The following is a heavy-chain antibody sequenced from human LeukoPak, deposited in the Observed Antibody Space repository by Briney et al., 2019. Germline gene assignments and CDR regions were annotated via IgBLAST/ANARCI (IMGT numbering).Heavy chain of an antibody. D-gene: IGHD7-27*01. CDR2: ISAYNGNT. CDR1: GYTFTSYG. V-gene: IGHV1-18*01. Sequence: ASVKVSCKASGYTFTSYGISWVRQAPGQGLEWMGWISAYNGNTNYAQKLQGRVTMTTDTSTSTAYMALRSLRSDDTAVYYCATNENWGTDLHFDYWGQGTLVTVSS. J-gene: IGHJ4*02. CDR3: ATNENWGTDLHFDY.